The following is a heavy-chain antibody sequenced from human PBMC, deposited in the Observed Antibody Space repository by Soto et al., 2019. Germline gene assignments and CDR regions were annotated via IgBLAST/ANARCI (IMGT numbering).Heavy chain of an antibody. D-gene: IGHD5-12*01. Sequence: SETLSLTCAVYGGSFSGYYWSWIRQPPGKGLEWIGEINHSGSTNYNPSLKSRVTISVDTSKNQFSLKLSSVTAADTAVYYCARGLGKNNIVATTMEHDAFDIWGQGTMVTVSS. CDR2: INHSGST. CDR3: ARGLGKNNIVATTMEHDAFDI. CDR1: GGSFSGYY. V-gene: IGHV4-34*01. J-gene: IGHJ3*02.